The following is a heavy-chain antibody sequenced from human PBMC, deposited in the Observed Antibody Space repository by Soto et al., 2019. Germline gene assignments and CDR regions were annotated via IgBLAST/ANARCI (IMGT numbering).Heavy chain of an antibody. CDR3: ARGGIYFFVSGMDV. Sequence: SVKVSCKASGGTFSSYAISWVRQAPGQGLEWMGGIIPIFGTANYAQKFQGRVTITADESTSTAYMELSSLRSEDSALYHCARGGIYFFVSGMDVWGQGTTVTVSS. CDR2: IIPIFGTA. J-gene: IGHJ6*02. CDR1: GGTFSSYA. D-gene: IGHD1-26*01. V-gene: IGHV1-69*13.